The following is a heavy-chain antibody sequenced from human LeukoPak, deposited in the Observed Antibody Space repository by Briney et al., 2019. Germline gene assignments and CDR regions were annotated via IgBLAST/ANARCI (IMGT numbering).Heavy chain of an antibody. J-gene: IGHJ4*02. CDR3: AGRGPRYDSKWGDYFDY. V-gene: IGHV4-34*01. CDR1: GGSFSGYY. Sequence: TSETLSLTCAVYGGSFSGYYWSWIRQPPGKGLEWIGEINHSGSTNYNPSLKSRVTISVDTSKNQFSLKLSSVTAADTAVYYCAGRGPRYDSKWGDYFDYWGQGTLVTVSS. CDR2: INHSGST. D-gene: IGHD3-22*01.